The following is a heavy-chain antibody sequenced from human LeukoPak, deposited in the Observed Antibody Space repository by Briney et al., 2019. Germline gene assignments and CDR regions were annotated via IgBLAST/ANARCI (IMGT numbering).Heavy chain of an antibody. CDR2: ISYNSGSI. CDR3: AKASSYDFWSGYYGNDY. Sequence: GGSLRLSCAASGFTFSSYAMHWVRQAPGKGLEWVSGISYNSGSIRYADSVKGRFTISRDNAKNSLYLQMNSLRAEDTALYYCAKASSYDFWSGYYGNDYWGQGTLVTVSS. D-gene: IGHD3-3*01. CDR1: GFTFSSYA. V-gene: IGHV3-9*01. J-gene: IGHJ4*02.